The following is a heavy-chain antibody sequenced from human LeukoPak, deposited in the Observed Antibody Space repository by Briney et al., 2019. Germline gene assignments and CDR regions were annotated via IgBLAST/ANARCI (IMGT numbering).Heavy chain of an antibody. D-gene: IGHD5-24*01. Sequence: PGGSLRLSCAASGSTFSDHWMHWVRHAPGKGLVWISRIYSDGSTVNYADSVKGRFTISRDNAKNTLYLQMNSLRAEDTALYYCARVTRWDWYFDLWGRGALVTVSS. CDR1: GSTFSDHW. CDR3: ARVTRWDWYFDL. V-gene: IGHV3-74*01. CDR2: IYSDGSTV. J-gene: IGHJ2*01.